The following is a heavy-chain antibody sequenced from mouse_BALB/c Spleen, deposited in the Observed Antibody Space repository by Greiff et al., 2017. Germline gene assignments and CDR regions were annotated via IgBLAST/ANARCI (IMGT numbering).Heavy chain of an antibody. CDR3: ARTARATAFDY. D-gene: IGHD3-1*01. Sequence: QVQLQQSGPELVRPGVSVKISCKGSGYTFTDYAMHWVKQSHAKSLEWIGVISTYYGDASYNQKFKGKATMTVDKSSSTAYMELARLTSEDSAIYYCARTARATAFDYWGQGTTLTVSS. CDR2: ISTYYGDA. V-gene: IGHV1-67*01. CDR1: GYTFTDYA. J-gene: IGHJ2*01.